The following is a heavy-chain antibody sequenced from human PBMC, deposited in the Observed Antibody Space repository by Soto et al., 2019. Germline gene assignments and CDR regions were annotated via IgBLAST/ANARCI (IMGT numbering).Heavy chain of an antibody. D-gene: IGHD3-22*01. Sequence: QVQLVESGGGVVQPGRSLRLSCAASGFTFSSYGMHWVRQAPGKGLERVAVISYDGSNNYYAASVKGRFTISRDNSKNAVYMQMNCLRAEDKAVYYCATDTYYHDSSGYYVFEYWGQGTLVTVSS. J-gene: IGHJ4*02. CDR2: ISYDGSNN. CDR3: ATDTYYHDSSGYYVFEY. V-gene: IGHV3-30*03. CDR1: GFTFSSYG.